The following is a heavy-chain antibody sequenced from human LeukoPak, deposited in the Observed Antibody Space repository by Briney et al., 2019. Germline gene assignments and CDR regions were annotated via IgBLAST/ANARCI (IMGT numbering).Heavy chain of an antibody. CDR1: GFTFSSYS. V-gene: IGHV3-21*01. CDR3: ARGFRSSSWYVSWFDP. J-gene: IGHJ5*02. Sequence: GGSLRLSCAASGFTFSSYSMNWVRQAPGKGLEWVSSISSSSSYIYYADSVKDRFTISRDNAKNSLYLQMNSLRAEDTAVYYCARGFRSSSWYVSWFDPWGQGTLVTVSS. D-gene: IGHD6-13*01. CDR2: ISSSSSYI.